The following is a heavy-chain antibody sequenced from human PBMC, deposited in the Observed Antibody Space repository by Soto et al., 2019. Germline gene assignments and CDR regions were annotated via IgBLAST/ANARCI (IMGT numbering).Heavy chain of an antibody. CDR1: GFTFSSYA. CDR2: ISGNGGTK. CDR3: ARDPKAYSSGWLFDY. Sequence: PGGSLRLSCAASGFTFSSYAMSWVRQAPGKGLEWVSTISGNGGTKYYADSVKGRFTISRDNSKNTLYLQMNSLRAEDTAVYYCARDPKAYSSGWLFDYWGQGTLVTVSS. D-gene: IGHD6-19*01. V-gene: IGHV3-23*01. J-gene: IGHJ4*02.